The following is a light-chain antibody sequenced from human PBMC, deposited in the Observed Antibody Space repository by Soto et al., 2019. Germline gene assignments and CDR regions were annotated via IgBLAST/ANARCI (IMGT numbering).Light chain of an antibody. V-gene: IGKV3-20*01. CDR1: QSVGSSY. Sequence: EIVLTQSPGTLSLSPGERATLSCRASQSVGSSYLAWYQQKPGQAPRLLIYGASSRATGIPDRFSGSGSGTAFTLTISRLEPEDFAVYYCQQYGGSPQRTFGQGTKVEIK. CDR3: QQYGGSPQRT. J-gene: IGKJ1*01. CDR2: GAS.